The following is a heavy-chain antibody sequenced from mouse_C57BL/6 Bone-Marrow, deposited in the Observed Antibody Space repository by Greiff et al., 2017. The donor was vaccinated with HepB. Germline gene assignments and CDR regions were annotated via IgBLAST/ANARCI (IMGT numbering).Heavy chain of an antibody. J-gene: IGHJ3*01. CDR2: ISNGGGST. D-gene: IGHD2-2*01. V-gene: IGHV5-12*01. Sequence: VQLKESGGGLVQPGGSLKLSCAASGFTFSDYYMYWVRQTPEKRLEWVAYISNGGGSTYYPDTVKGRFTISRDNAKNTLYLQMSRLKSEDTAMYYCARQGLWFSWFAYWGQGTLVTVSA. CDR1: GFTFSDYY. CDR3: ARQGLWFSWFAY.